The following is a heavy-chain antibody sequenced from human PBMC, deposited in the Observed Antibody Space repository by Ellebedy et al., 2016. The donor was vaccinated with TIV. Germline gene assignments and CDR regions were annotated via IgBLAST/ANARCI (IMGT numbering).Heavy chain of an antibody. CDR3: VKEGYGDYAY. V-gene: IGHV3-64D*06. D-gene: IGHD4-17*01. Sequence: GGSLRLSXSASGFTFSSYAMHWVRQAPGKGLEYVSAISSNGGSTYYADSVKGRFTISRDNSKNTLYLQMSSLRAEDTAVYYCVKEGYGDYAYWCQGTLVTVSS. CDR2: ISSNGGST. CDR1: GFTFSSYA. J-gene: IGHJ4*02.